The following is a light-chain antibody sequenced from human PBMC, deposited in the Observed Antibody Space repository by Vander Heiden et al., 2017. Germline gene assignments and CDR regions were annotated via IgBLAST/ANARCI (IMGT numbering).Light chain of an antibody. V-gene: IGKV3-11*01. J-gene: IGKJ4*01. Sequence: EMVLTQSPATLSLSPGDRATHSCRASQSVSRYLAWYQQKPGQAPRLLIYDASNRATGIPARFSGSGSGTDFTLTISSLEPEDFAVYYCQQRSNWPPLTFGGGTKVEIK. CDR3: QQRSNWPPLT. CDR2: DAS. CDR1: QSVSRY.